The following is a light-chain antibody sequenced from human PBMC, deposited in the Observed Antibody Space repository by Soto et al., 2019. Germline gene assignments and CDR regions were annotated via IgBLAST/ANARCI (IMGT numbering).Light chain of an antibody. Sequence: EIVMTQSPATLSVSPGERATLSCRASQSVSSSNLAWYQQKPGQDPRLLIYGAYIRATGIPPRFSGSGSGTEFTLTITSLQSEDFAVYYCQQNNEWPRTFGQGTRVEIK. J-gene: IGKJ1*01. CDR2: GAY. CDR1: QSVSSSN. CDR3: QQNNEWPRT. V-gene: IGKV3-15*01.